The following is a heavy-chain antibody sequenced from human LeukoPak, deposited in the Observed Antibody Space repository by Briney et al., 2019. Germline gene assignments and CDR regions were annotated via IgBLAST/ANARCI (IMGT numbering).Heavy chain of an antibody. Sequence: SVKVSCKASGGTFSSYAISWVRQAPGQGLEWMGGIIPIFGTANYAQKFQGRVTITADESTSTAYMELSSLRSEGTAVYYCAGRMTTVKTFIFDYWGQGTLVTVSS. D-gene: IGHD4-17*01. CDR2: IIPIFGTA. V-gene: IGHV1-69*13. J-gene: IGHJ4*02. CDR3: AGRMTTVKTFIFDY. CDR1: GGTFSSYA.